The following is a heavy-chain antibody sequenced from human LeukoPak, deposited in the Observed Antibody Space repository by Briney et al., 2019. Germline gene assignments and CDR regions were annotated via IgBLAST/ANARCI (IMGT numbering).Heavy chain of an antibody. V-gene: IGHV1-24*01. J-gene: IGHJ4*01. D-gene: IGHD3-16*01. CDR2: FDPEDGET. CDR3: ATVQNLGDFDY. Sequence: ASVKISCKASGYTFTSYYIHWVRQAPGKGLEWMGGFDPEDGETIYAQKFQGRVTMTEDTSTDTAYMELSSLRSEDTAVYYCATVQNLGDFDYWGQEPRSPSPQ. CDR1: GYTFTSYY.